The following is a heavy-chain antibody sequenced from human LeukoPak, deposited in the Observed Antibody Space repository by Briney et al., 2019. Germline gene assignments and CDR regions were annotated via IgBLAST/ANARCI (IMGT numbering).Heavy chain of an antibody. V-gene: IGHV3-30*02. CDR3: AKARKMTNWPFYFDN. J-gene: IGHJ4*02. CDR1: GFTFSSYG. CDR2: IRYDGSNK. D-gene: IGHD7-27*01. Sequence: PGGSLRLFCAASGFTFSSYGMHWVRQAPGKGLEWVAFIRYDGSNKYYADSVKGRFTISRDNSKNTLYLEMNSLRDEDTAVYYCAKARKMTNWPFYFDNWGQGTLVIVSS.